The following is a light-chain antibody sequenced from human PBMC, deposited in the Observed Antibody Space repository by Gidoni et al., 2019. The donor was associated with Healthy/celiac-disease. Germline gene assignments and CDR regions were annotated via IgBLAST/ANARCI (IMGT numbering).Light chain of an antibody. Sequence: EMRMTQSPSTLSVSPGERATLSCRASQSFSSNLAWYQQKPGQAPRLLIYGASTRATGIPARFSGSGSGTEFTLTISSLQSEDFAVYYCQQYNNWPPTFGQXTKVEIK. CDR3: QQYNNWPPT. V-gene: IGKV3-15*01. J-gene: IGKJ1*01. CDR2: GAS. CDR1: QSFSSN.